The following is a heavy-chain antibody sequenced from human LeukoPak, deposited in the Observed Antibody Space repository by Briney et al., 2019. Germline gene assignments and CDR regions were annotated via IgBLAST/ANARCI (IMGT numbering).Heavy chain of an antibody. D-gene: IGHD6-6*01. CDR1: GYTFTSYG. CDR2: ISAYNGNT. CDR3: ARVWAIAAAYHFDY. V-gene: IGHV1-18*01. J-gene: IGHJ4*02. Sequence: ASVKVSCKASGYTFTSYGISWVRQAPGQGLEWMGWISAYNGNTNYAQKLQGRVTMTTDTSTSTAYMELRSLRSDDTAVYYCARVWAIAAAYHFDYWGQGTLVTVSS.